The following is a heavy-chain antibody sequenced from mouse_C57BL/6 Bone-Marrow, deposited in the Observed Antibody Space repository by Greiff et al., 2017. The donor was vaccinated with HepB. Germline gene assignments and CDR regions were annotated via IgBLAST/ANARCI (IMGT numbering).Heavy chain of an antibody. CDR1: GFTFSSYA. J-gene: IGHJ3*01. Sequence: VESGEGLVKPGGSLKLSCAASGFTFSSYAMSWVRQTPEKRLEWVAYISSGGDYIYYADTVKGRFTISRDNARNTLYLQMSSLKSEDTAMYYCTREGLYYGSSPFAYWGQGTLVTVSA. D-gene: IGHD1-1*01. V-gene: IGHV5-9-1*02. CDR3: TREGLYYGSSPFAY. CDR2: ISSGGDYI.